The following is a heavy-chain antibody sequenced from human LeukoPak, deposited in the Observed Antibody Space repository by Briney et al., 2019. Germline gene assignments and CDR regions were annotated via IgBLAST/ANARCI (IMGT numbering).Heavy chain of an antibody. CDR1: GYTFTSYD. V-gene: IGHV1-8*03. J-gene: IGHJ4*02. Sequence: GASVKVSCKASGYTFTSYDINWVRQAPGQGLEWMGWMNPNSGNTGYAQKFQGRVIITRNTSISTAYMELSSLRAEDTAVYYCARALDSSSSRYQAFEEWGQGTLVTVSS. D-gene: IGHD2-2*01. CDR3: ARALDSSSSRYQAFEE. CDR2: MNPNSGNT.